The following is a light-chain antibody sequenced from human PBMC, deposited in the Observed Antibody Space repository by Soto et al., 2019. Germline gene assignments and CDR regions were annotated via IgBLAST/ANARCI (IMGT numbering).Light chain of an antibody. CDR2: DVT. V-gene: IGLV2-14*03. CDR3: SSYTTSNTRQIV. Sequence: QSVLTQPASVSGSPGQSITISCTGTSSGVGGYNYVSWYQHHPGKAPKLIIYDVTNRPSGVSNPFSGSKSGNTASLTISGLQPEEEADYYCSSYTTSNTRQIVFGTGTKVTVL. CDR1: SSGVGGYNY. J-gene: IGLJ1*01.